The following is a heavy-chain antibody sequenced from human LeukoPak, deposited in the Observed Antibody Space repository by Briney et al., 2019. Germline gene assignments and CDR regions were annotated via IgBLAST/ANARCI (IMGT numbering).Heavy chain of an antibody. D-gene: IGHD2-2*01. CDR3: VKDSRSWAFDF. J-gene: IGHJ3*01. CDR2: IRNDGDDK. Sequence: PPGGSLRLSCAASGFTFSSYAMSWVRQAPGKGLEWLAFIRNDGDDKYYVDSVKGRFTISRNNSRNTLYLQMSSLRDDDTAMYYCVKDSRSWAFDFWGQGTLVTVSS. V-gene: IGHV3-30*02. CDR1: GFTFSSYA.